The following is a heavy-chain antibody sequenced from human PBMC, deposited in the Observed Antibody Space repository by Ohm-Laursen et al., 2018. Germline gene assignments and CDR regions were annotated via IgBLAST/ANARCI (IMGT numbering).Heavy chain of an antibody. Sequence: SLRLSCAASGFTFNNYWMHWVRQAPGKGLVWVSRIYSDGTSTNYADSVKGRFTISRDNAKNTMYLQMNSLRAEDTAVYYCARGGSSWYNAFDIWGQGTMVTVSS. CDR3: ARGGSSWYNAFDI. V-gene: IGHV3-74*01. J-gene: IGHJ3*02. D-gene: IGHD6-13*01. CDR2: IYSDGTST. CDR1: GFTFNNYW.